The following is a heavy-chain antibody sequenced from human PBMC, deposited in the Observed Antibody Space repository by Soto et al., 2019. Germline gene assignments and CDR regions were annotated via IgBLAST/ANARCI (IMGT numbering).Heavy chain of an antibody. J-gene: IGHJ4*02. CDR3: AKDRGGAAAGPFDY. Sequence: GGSLRLSCAASGFTFDDYAMHWVRQAPGKGLEWVSGISWNSGSIGYADSVKGRFTISRDNAKNSLYLQMNSLRAEDTALYYCAKDRGGAAAGPFDYWGQGTLVTVSS. CDR2: ISWNSGSI. D-gene: IGHD6-13*01. CDR1: GFTFDDYA. V-gene: IGHV3-9*01.